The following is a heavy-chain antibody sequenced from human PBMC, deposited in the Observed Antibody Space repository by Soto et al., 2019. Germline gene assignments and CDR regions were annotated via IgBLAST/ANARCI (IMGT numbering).Heavy chain of an antibody. CDR1: GHTLINYY. V-gene: IGHV1-46*01. J-gene: IGHJ4*02. Sequence: ASVKVSCKTSGHTLINYYMHWVRQAPGQGLDWLGKIDPSGNGTSYAERFQGRITLTSDTSTKTVYVELSSLRSEDTAIYYCAINYYDSSGYLYWGQGTLVTISS. D-gene: IGHD3-22*01. CDR3: AINYYDSSGYLY. CDR2: IDPSGNGT.